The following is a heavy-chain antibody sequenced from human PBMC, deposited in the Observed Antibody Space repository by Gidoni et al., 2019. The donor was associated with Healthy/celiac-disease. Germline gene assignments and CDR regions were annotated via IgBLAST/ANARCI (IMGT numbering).Heavy chain of an antibody. CDR1: GFTFSSYA. J-gene: IGHJ5*02. V-gene: IGHV3-64D*06. CDR2: ISSNGGST. Sequence: EVQLVESGGGLVQPGGSLRLSCSASGFTFSSYAMHWVRKAPGKGLEYVSAISSNGGSTYYADSVKGRFTISRDNSKNTLYLQMSSLRAEDTAVYYCVKELGGWFDPWGQGTLVTVSS. D-gene: IGHD3-16*01. CDR3: VKELGGWFDP.